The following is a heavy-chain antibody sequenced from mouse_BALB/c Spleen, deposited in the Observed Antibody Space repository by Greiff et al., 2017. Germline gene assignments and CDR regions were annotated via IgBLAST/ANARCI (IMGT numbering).Heavy chain of an antibody. CDR2: IWAGGST. V-gene: IGHV2-9*02. CDR1: GFSLTSYG. Sequence: QVQLKESGPGLVAPSQSLSITCTVSGFSLTSYGVHWVRQPPGKGLEWLGVIWAGGSTNYNSALMTRLSISKDNSKSQVFLKMNSLQTDGTAMYYCAVITTATWYFDYWGQGTTLTVSS. CDR3: AVITTATWYFDY. J-gene: IGHJ2*01. D-gene: IGHD1-2*01.